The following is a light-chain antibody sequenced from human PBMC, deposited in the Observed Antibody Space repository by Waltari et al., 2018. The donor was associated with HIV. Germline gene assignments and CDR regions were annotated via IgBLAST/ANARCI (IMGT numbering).Light chain of an antibody. V-gene: IGLV1-40*01. CDR1: SSNIGAGYA. J-gene: IGLJ3*02. CDR2: GNS. Sequence: QSVLTQPPSVSGAPGQRVTISCTGSSSNIGAGYAVHWDQQLPGTAPKLLIYGNSNRPSGVPDRFSGSKSGTSASLAITGLQAEDEADYYCQSYDSSLSGSVFGGGTKLTVL. CDR3: QSYDSSLSGSV.